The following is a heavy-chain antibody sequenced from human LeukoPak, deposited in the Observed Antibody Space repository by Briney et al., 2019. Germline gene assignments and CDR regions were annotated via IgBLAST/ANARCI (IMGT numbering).Heavy chain of an antibody. CDR2: SYYSGST. CDR3: ARQPPSTAGAFDI. CDR1: GGSISSYY. D-gene: IGHD2-2*01. Sequence: PSETLSLSCTVSGGSISSYYWSWMRQPPGKGLEWIGHSYYSGSTNYNPSLKSRVTISVDPSKNQVSLKLSSVTAADTAVCYCARQPPSTAGAFDIWGQGTMATVSS. V-gene: IGHV4-59*08. J-gene: IGHJ3*02.